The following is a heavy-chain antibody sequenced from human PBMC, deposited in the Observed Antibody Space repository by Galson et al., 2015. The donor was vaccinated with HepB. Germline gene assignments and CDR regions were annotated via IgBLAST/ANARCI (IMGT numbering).Heavy chain of an antibody. CDR3: AKDGRTRNPTNYFDY. Sequence: SLRLSCAASGFTFSSYGMHWVRQAPGKGLEWVAVISYDGSNKYYADSVKGRFTISRDNSKNTLYLQMNSLRAEDTAVYYCAKDGRTRNPTNYFDYWGQGTLVTVSS. J-gene: IGHJ4*02. D-gene: IGHD1-26*01. V-gene: IGHV3-30*18. CDR1: GFTFSSYG. CDR2: ISYDGSNK.